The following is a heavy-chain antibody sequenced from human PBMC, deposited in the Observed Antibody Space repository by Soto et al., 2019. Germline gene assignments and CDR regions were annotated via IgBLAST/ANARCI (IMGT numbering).Heavy chain of an antibody. J-gene: IGHJ6*03. V-gene: IGHV3-11*01. D-gene: IGHD3-9*01. CDR3: ARTPGNFDWLLLTYYYYYMDV. Sequence: GGSLRLSCAASGFTFSDYYMSWIRQAPGKGLEWVSYISSSGSTIYYADSVKGRFTISRDNAKNSLYLQMNSLRAEDTAVYYCARTPGNFDWLLLTYYYYYMDVWGKGTTVTVSS. CDR2: ISSSGSTI. CDR1: GFTFSDYY.